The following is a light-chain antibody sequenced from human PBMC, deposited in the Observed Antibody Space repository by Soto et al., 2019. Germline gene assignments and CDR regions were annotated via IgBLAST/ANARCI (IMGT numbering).Light chain of an antibody. CDR3: NSYTSTSPPYV. V-gene: IGLV2-14*01. Sequence: QSVLAQLASVSGSAGQSISISCTGTNSDIGRYNFVSWYQQRPGQAPQLLIFDVSNRPSGISDRFSGSKSGTTASLTISGLQAEDEADYYCNSYTSTSPPYVFGTG. CDR2: DVS. J-gene: IGLJ1*01. CDR1: NSDIGRYNF.